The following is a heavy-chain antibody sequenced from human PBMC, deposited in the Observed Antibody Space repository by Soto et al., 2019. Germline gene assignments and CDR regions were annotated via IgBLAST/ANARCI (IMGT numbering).Heavy chain of an antibody. CDR3: AIVRHYYDSSGYPDY. Sequence: PSETLSLTCAVYGGSFSGYYWSWIRQPPGKGLEWIGEINHSGSTNYNPSLKSRVTISVDTSKNQSSLKLSSVTAADTAVYYCAIVRHYYDSSGYPDYWGQGTLVTVSS. D-gene: IGHD3-22*01. J-gene: IGHJ4*02. CDR1: GGSFSGYY. CDR2: INHSGST. V-gene: IGHV4-34*01.